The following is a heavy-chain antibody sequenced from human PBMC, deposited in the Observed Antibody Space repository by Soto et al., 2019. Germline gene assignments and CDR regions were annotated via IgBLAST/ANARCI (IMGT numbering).Heavy chain of an antibody. Sequence: QVQLKESGPGLVKPADTLSLKCTVSGGSITPYYWSWIRQTPGGGLEWIGYVSYNGNTNYNPSLKSRVSISADTSKKEFSLKLTSLTAADAAIYFCARQQYTVVTAFDVWGQGTMVAVSS. J-gene: IGHJ3*01. CDR2: VSYNGNT. D-gene: IGHD2-15*01. CDR3: ARQQYTVVTAFDV. V-gene: IGHV4-59*07. CDR1: GGSITPYY.